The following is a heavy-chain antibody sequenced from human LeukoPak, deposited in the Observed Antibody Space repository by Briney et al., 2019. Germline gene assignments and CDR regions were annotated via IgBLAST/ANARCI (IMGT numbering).Heavy chain of an antibody. V-gene: IGHV3-23*01. Sequence: GGSLRLSCAASGFTFSSYAMSWVRQAPGKGLEWVSAISGSGGSTYYADSVKGRFTISRDNAKNSLYLQMNSLRAEDTAVYYCARRPYYYDSLDYWGQGTLVTVSS. CDR2: ISGSGGST. CDR1: GFTFSSYA. J-gene: IGHJ4*02. CDR3: ARRPYYYDSLDY. D-gene: IGHD3-22*01.